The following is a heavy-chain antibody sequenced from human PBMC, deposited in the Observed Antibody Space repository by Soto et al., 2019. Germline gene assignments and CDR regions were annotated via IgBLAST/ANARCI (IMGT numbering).Heavy chain of an antibody. J-gene: IGHJ5*02. D-gene: IGHD3-10*01. CDR2: IDHSGST. CDR3: AREGGDNNWFDP. Sequence: SETLSLTCAVYGGSFSGYYWSWIRQPPGKGLEWIGEIDHSGSTNYNPSLKSRVTISVDTSKNQFSLKLSSVTAADTAVYYCAREGGDNNWFDPWGQGTLVTVSS. CDR1: GGSFSGYY. V-gene: IGHV4-34*01.